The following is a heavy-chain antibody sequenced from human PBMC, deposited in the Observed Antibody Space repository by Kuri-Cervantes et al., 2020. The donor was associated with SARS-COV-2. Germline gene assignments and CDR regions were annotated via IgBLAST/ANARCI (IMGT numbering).Heavy chain of an antibody. J-gene: IGHJ6*02. Sequence: GGSLRLSCAVSGFTFHNSDMNWVHQAPGKGLEWVSGVTWIGSRTRYTDSVKGRFTISRDNSKNTLYLQMNSLRPDDTGVYFCARVLVRAFYYFYAVDVWGQGTTVTVSS. D-gene: IGHD2-21*01. CDR2: VTWIGSRT. CDR3: ARVLVRAFYYFYAVDV. V-gene: IGHV3-35*01. CDR1: GFTFHNSD.